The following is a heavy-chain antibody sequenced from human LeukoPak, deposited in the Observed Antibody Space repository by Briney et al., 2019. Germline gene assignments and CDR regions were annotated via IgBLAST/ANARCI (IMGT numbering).Heavy chain of an antibody. V-gene: IGHV4-34*01. CDR3: ARGHRLGLWYSSGWYYFDY. D-gene: IGHD6-19*01. CDR1: GGSFSGYY. CDR2: INHSGST. J-gene: IGHJ4*02. Sequence: SETLSLTCAVSGGSFSGYYWSWIRQPPGKGLEWIGEINHSGSTNYNPSLKSRVTISVDTSKNQFSLKLSSVTAADTAVYYCARGHRLGLWYSSGWYYFDYWGQGTLVTVSS.